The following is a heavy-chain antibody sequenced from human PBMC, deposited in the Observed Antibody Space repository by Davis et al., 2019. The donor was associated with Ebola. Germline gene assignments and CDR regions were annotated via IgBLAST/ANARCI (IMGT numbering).Heavy chain of an antibody. CDR2: INDSGST. CDR3: ARDGYSSSWYLNWFDP. CDR1: GGSFSGYY. Sequence: MPSETLSLTCAVYGGSFSGYYWSWIRQPPGKGLEWIGEINDSGSTNYNPSLKSRVTISIDTSKNQFSLKLSSVTAADTAVYYCARDGYSSSWYLNWFDPWGQGTLVTVSS. D-gene: IGHD6-13*01. V-gene: IGHV4-34*01. J-gene: IGHJ5*02.